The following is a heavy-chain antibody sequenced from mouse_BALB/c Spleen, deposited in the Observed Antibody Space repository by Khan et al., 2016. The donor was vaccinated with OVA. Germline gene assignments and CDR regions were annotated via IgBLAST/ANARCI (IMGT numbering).Heavy chain of an antibody. J-gene: IGHJ3*01. D-gene: IGHD2-4*01. CDR3: ARSTMITKEFAY. CDR2: INPSNGRT. Sequence: QVRLQQSGAELVKPGASVKLSCKASGYTFTSYWMHWVKQRPGQGLEWIGEINPSNGRTNYNEKFKSKATLTVDKSSNTAYMQLSSLTSEDSAVYYCARSTMITKEFAYWGQGTLVTVSA. V-gene: IGHV1S81*02. CDR1: GYTFTSYW.